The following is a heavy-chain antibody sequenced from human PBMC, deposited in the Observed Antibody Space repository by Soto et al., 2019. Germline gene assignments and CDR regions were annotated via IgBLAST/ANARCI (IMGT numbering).Heavy chain of an antibody. V-gene: IGHV4-4*02. CDR1: GVSLTSGNW. CDR2: IFHDGTA. J-gene: IGHJ4*02. D-gene: IGHD3-10*01. Sequence: PSETLSLTCAVFGVSLTSGNWWTWVRQSPQRGLEYIGEIFHDGTANYYPSFERRVAMSVDTSRNQFSLKLTSVTAADTAVYFCARLVYDTRLNYMYFGFWGPGTLVTVSS. CDR3: ARLVYDTRLNYMYFGF.